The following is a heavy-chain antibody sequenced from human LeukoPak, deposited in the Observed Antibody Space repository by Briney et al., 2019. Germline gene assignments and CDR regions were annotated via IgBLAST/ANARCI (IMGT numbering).Heavy chain of an antibody. D-gene: IGHD3-16*01. CDR3: ASAESHDYGET. CDR2: IKPNSGGT. CDR1: GYTFAGYY. V-gene: IGHV1-2*02. J-gene: IGHJ4*02. Sequence: ASVKVSCKASGYTFAGYYIHWVRQAPGQGLEWLGWIKPNSGGTQLAQKFQGRVTMARDTSLSTAYVEPSRLTSDDTAIYYCASAESHDYGETWGQGTLITVSS.